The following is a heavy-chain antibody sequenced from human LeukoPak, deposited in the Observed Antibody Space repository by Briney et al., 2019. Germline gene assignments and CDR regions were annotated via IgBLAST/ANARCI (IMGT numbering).Heavy chain of an antibody. CDR2: INHSGST. CDR1: SGSISGYY. Sequence: KPSETLSLTCTVSSGSISGYYWSWIRQPPGKGLEWIGEINHSGSTNYNPSLKSRVTISVDTSKNQFSLKLSSVTAADTAVYYCARRRQQLVRNNWFDPWGQGTLVTVSS. CDR3: ARRRQQLVRNNWFDP. D-gene: IGHD6-13*01. V-gene: IGHV4-34*01. J-gene: IGHJ5*02.